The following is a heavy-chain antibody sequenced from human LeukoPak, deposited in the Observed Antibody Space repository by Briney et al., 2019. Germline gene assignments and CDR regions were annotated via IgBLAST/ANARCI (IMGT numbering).Heavy chain of an antibody. J-gene: IGHJ1*01. Sequence: GRSPRLSCAAFGFSFSSYSMNWVRQAPGKGLECLSSISTSSNYIYYADSLKAPFTISSANAKNSLYLPMNSLRAEDTALYYCARSGYCSGGSCNPVYFQHWGQGTLVTVSS. V-gene: IGHV3-21*01. CDR3: ARSGYCSGGSCNPVYFQH. CDR2: ISTSSNYI. D-gene: IGHD2-15*01. CDR1: GFSFSSYS.